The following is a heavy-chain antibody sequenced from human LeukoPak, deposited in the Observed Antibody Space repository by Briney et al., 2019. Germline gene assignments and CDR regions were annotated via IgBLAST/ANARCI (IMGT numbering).Heavy chain of an antibody. D-gene: IGHD1-26*01. CDR3: ARGSGSYFF. Sequence: GGSLRPSCAASGFTYSSYSMNWVRQAPGKGLEWVSYISSSSSTIYYADSVKGRFTISRDNAKNSLYLQMNSLRAEDTAVYYCARGSGSYFFWGQGTLVTVSS. CDR1: GFTYSSYS. J-gene: IGHJ4*02. CDR2: ISSSSSTI. V-gene: IGHV3-48*01.